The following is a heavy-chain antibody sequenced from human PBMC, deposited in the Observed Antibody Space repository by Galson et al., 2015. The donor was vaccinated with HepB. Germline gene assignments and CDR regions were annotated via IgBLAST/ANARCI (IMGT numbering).Heavy chain of an antibody. D-gene: IGHD3-10*02. Sequence: SLRLSCAASGFTLSSYGMLWVRQAPGKGLEWVALISYDGSNEYYADSVKGRFTISRDNSKNTLYLQMNSLRVEDTAVYYCAKRMAAPNTYVLDSWGQGTLVTVSS. V-gene: IGHV3-30*18. J-gene: IGHJ4*02. CDR3: AKRMAAPNTYVLDS. CDR2: ISYDGSNE. CDR1: GFTLSSYG.